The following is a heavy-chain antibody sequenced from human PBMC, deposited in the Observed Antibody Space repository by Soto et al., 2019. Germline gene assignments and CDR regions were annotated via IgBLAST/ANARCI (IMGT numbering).Heavy chain of an antibody. Sequence: KPSETLSLTCAVSGGSISSGGYSWSWIRQPPGKGLEWIGYIYHSGSTYYDPSLKSRVTISVDRSKNQFSLKLSSVTAADTAVYYCARELEPYYDSSGYYGGYFDYWGQGTLVTVSS. CDR1: GGSISSGGYS. CDR3: ARELEPYYDSSGYYGGYFDY. J-gene: IGHJ4*02. D-gene: IGHD3-22*01. V-gene: IGHV4-30-2*01. CDR2: IYHSGST.